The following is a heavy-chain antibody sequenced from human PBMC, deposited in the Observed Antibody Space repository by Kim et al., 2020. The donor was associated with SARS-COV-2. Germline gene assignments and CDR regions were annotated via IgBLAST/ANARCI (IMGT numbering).Heavy chain of an antibody. CDR3: ARHGRGYSGYDWVAWFDP. J-gene: IGHJ5*02. CDR1: GYSFTSYW. Sequence: GESLKISCKGSGYSFTSYWIGWVRQMPGKGLEWMGIIYPGDSDTRYSPSFQGQVTISADKSISTAYLQWSSLKASGTAMYYCARHGRGYSGYDWVAWFDPWGDRALCTVSP. CDR2: IYPGDSDT. D-gene: IGHD5-12*01. V-gene: IGHV5-51*01.